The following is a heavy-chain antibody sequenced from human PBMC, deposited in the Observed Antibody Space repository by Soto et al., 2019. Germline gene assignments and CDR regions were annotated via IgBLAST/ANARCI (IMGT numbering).Heavy chain of an antibody. D-gene: IGHD2-21*01. CDR3: TKGGIGKPYYFES. CDR1: GFTFTNYP. CDR2: IGGSGGDT. V-gene: IGHV3-23*01. J-gene: IGHJ4*02. Sequence: AGGSLRLPCAASGFTFTNYPMRWVLQAPGTGLGWVSSIGGSGGDTYYADSVRGRFTISRDNSKNTLYLQIISLRAKDTVVYYCTKGGIGKPYYFESWGQGALVTVSS.